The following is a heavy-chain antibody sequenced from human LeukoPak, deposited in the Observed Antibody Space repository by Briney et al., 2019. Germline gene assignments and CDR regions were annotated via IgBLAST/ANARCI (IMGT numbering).Heavy chain of an antibody. CDR2: ISSSSSTI. Sequence: GGSLRLSCAASGFTFSSYSMNWVRQAPGKGLEWASYISSSSSTIYYADSVKGRFTISRDNAENSLYLQINSLRAEDTAVYYCARIGYRSSSFDYWGQGTLVTVSS. CDR1: GFTFSSYS. V-gene: IGHV3-48*04. CDR3: ARIGYRSSSFDY. D-gene: IGHD6-13*01. J-gene: IGHJ4*02.